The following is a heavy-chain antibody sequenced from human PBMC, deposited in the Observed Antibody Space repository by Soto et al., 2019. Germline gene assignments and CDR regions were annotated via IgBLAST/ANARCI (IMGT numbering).Heavy chain of an antibody. Sequence: PGESLKISCQGSGYRFTSNWLGWARQMPGKGLEWMGIINPADSDIEYSPSCQGQVTISADKSIGTAYLQWSILKASDTAMYSSARHQRDDASRKIDCWGQGTLVTVSS. V-gene: IGHV5-51*01. CDR2: INPADSDI. D-gene: IGHD3-16*01. CDR3: ARHQRDDASRKIDC. J-gene: IGHJ4*02. CDR1: GYRFTSNW.